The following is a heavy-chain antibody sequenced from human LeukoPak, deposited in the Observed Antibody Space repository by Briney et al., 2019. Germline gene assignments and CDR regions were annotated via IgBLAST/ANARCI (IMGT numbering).Heavy chain of an antibody. CDR3: ARDGAPFDS. Sequence: SETLSLTCTVSGGSISSGGYYGSWIRQHPGKGLEFIGYIFYSGTTYYNPSLKSRVSISLDTSLNQFSLKVISVTAADTAVYYCARDGAPFDSWGQGTLVTVSS. J-gene: IGHJ4*02. CDR1: GGSISSGGYY. V-gene: IGHV4-31*03. CDR2: IFYSGTT.